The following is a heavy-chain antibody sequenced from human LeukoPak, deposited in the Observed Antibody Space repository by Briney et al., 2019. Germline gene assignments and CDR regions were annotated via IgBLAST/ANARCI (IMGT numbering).Heavy chain of an antibody. V-gene: IGHV3-33*01. CDR2: IWDDGSNK. CDR3: SRGSVPAVILRGHGFDI. Sequence: PGGSLRLSCAASGFTFSSYGMHWVRQAPGKGLEWVAVIWDDGSNKYYADSVKGRFTISRDNSKNTLYLQMNSLRAEDTAVYYCSRGSVPAVILRGHGFDIWGQGTMVSVSS. J-gene: IGHJ3*02. D-gene: IGHD2-2*02. CDR1: GFTFSSYG.